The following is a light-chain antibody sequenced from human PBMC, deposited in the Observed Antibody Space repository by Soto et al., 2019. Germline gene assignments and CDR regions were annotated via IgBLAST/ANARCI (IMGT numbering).Light chain of an antibody. CDR1: QSISSW. J-gene: IGKJ2*01. CDR3: QPYNRYSFMYT. Sequence: DIQMTQSPSTLSASVGYRVTITCRASQSISSWLAWYQQKPGKAPKLLIYKPSSLESVVTSRYRGSGSGTEFTLTISRMQTDDFASYYCQPYNRYSFMYTFGQGTKQEIK. V-gene: IGKV1-5*03. CDR2: KPS.